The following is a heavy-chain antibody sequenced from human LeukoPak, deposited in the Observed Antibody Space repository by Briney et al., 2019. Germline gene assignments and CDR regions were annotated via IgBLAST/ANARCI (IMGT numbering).Heavy chain of an antibody. D-gene: IGHD1-14*01. V-gene: IGHV4-61*10. Sequence: SETLSLTCTVSGGSISSGSYYWSWIRQPAGKGLEWIGYTSYSGKTNYNPSLKSRVTMSVDTSRNQFSLRLTSVTAADTAVYYCTRAPRKAWFDPWGQGTLVTVSS. J-gene: IGHJ5*02. CDR2: TSYSGKT. CDR3: TRAPRKAWFDP. CDR1: GGSISSGSYY.